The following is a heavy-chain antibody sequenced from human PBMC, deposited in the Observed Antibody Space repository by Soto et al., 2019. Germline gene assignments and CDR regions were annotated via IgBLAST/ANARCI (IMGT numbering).Heavy chain of an antibody. J-gene: IGHJ4*02. CDR2: ISISGSHT. D-gene: IGHD4-17*01. CDR1: GFTFSTYI. Sequence: GGSLRLSCAASGFTFSTYIMNWVRQAPGKGLEWVSAISISGSHTYYTDSVKGRFTISRDNSKNTLYLHVDSLRGDDTAVYYCAKEGYGGNSVTHWGQGALVTVSS. V-gene: IGHV3-23*01. CDR3: AKEGYGGNSVTH.